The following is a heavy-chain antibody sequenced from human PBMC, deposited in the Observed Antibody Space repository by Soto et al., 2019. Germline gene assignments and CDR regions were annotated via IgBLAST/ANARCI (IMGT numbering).Heavy chain of an antibody. V-gene: IGHV1-69*13. Sequence: SVKVSCKASGGTFSSYAISWVRQAPGQGLEWMGGIIPIFGTANYAQKFQGRVTITADESTSTAYMELSSLRSEDTAVYYCARAIAAVDEYYYYYYGMDVWGQGTTVTVSS. CDR1: GGTFSSYA. CDR2: IIPIFGTA. CDR3: ARAIAAVDEYYYYYYGMDV. D-gene: IGHD6-13*01. J-gene: IGHJ6*02.